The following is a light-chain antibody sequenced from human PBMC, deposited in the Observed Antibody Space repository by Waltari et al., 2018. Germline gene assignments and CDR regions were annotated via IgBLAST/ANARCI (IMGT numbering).Light chain of an antibody. J-gene: IGKJ3*01. Sequence: DIQMTQSPSTLSASLGDRVPITCRASHSISTWLAWYQQKPGKAPKLLIYEASSIENGVPSRFSGSGSGTEFTLTISSLQPDDVATYYCQQFNTYPIPFGRGTKVDIK. CDR1: HSISTW. CDR2: EAS. V-gene: IGKV1-5*03. CDR3: QQFNTYPIP.